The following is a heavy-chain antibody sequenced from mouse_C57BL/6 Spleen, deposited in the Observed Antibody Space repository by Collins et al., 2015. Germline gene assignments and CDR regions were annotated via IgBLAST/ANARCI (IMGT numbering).Heavy chain of an antibody. Sequence: VKLLESGGGLVQPGGSLKLSCAASGFDFSRYWMSWVRQAPGKGLEWIGEINPDSSTINYTPSLKDKFIISRDNAKNTLYLQMSKVRSEDTALYYCARRGYGSTYWYFDVWGAGTTVTVSS. CDR2: INPDSSTI. J-gene: IGHJ1*01. V-gene: IGHV4-1*02. CDR1: GFDFSRYW. CDR3: ARRGYGSTYWYFDV. D-gene: IGHD1-1*01.